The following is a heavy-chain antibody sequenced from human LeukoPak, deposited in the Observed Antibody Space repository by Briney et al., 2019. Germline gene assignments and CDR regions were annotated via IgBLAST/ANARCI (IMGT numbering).Heavy chain of an antibody. D-gene: IGHD2-2*01. Sequence: SETLSLTCTVSGGSISSGSYYWSWIRQPAGEGLEWIGRIYTSGSTNYNPSLKSRVTISVDTSKNQFSLKLSSVTAADTAVYYCARDLVSGPRYCSSTSCSNWFDPWGQGTLVTVSS. CDR2: IYTSGST. CDR1: GGSISSGSYY. CDR3: ARDLVSGPRYCSSTSCSNWFDP. V-gene: IGHV4-61*02. J-gene: IGHJ5*02.